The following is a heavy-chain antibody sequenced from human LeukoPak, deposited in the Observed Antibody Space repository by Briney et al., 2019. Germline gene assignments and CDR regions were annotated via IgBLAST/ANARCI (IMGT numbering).Heavy chain of an antibody. D-gene: IGHD3-22*01. CDR1: GYSFTSYW. V-gene: IGHV5-51*01. J-gene: IGHJ5*02. CDR2: IYPGDSDT. Sequence: GESLKIPCKGSGYSFTSYWIAWARQMPGKGLEWMGIIYPGDSDTRYSPSFQGQVTISSDKSIRTAYLQWSSLKASDTAMYYCARHVAYYYDSSGYYRWFDPWGQGTLVTVSS. CDR3: ARHVAYYYDSSGYYRWFDP.